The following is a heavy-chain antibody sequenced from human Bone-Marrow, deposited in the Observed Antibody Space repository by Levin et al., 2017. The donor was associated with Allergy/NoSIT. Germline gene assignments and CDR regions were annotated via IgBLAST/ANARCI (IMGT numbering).Heavy chain of an antibody. J-gene: IGHJ4*02. CDR3: IIYRVTPYLDFDY. D-gene: IGHD2-21*02. V-gene: IGHV4-39*01. Sequence: ESLKISCSVSGGSISSSSYLWGWIRQPPGKGLEWIGSMSYSGSTYYNPSLKSRVTISVDTSKNQFSLKLSSVTAADTALYYCIIYRVTPYLDFDYWGQGTLVTVSS. CDR2: MSYSGST. CDR1: GGSISSSSYL.